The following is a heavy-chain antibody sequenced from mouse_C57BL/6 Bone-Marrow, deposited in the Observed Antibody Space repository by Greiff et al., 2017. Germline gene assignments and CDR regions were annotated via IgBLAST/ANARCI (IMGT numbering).Heavy chain of an antibody. J-gene: IGHJ3*01. V-gene: IGHV1-19*01. D-gene: IGHD1-1*01. Sequence: SGPVLVKPGASVKMSCKASGYTFTDYYMNWVKQSHGKSLEWIGVINPYNGGTSYNQKFKGKATLTVDKSSSTAYMELNSLTSEDSAVYYCARPSYYGSSYGFAYWGQGTLVTVSA. CDR1: GYTFTDYY. CDR2: INPYNGGT. CDR3: ARPSYYGSSYGFAY.